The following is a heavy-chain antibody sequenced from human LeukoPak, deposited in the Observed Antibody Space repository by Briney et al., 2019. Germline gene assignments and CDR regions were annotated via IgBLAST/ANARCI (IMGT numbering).Heavy chain of an antibody. CDR3: ARGRITMVRGVPDY. Sequence: PGGSLRLSCAASGFTFSSYAMSWVRQAPGKGLEWVAVISYDGSNKYYADSVKGRFTISRDNSKNTLYLQMNSLRAEDTAVYYCARGRITMVRGVPDYWGQGTLVTVSS. J-gene: IGHJ4*02. CDR1: GFTFSSYA. D-gene: IGHD3-10*01. CDR2: ISYDGSNK. V-gene: IGHV3-30-3*01.